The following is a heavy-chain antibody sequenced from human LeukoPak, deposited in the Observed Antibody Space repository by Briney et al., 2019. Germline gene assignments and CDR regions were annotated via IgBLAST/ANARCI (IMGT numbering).Heavy chain of an antibody. J-gene: IGHJ4*02. CDR1: GGTFSSYA. V-gene: IGHV1-69*05. D-gene: IGHD3-22*01. CDR2: IIPIFGTA. Sequence: ASVKVSCKASGGTFSSYAISWVRQAPGQGLEWMGGIIPIFGTANYAQKFQGRVTITTDESTSTAYMELSSLRSEDTAVYYCARVEYYYDSSGYYERYNFDYWGQGTLVTVSS. CDR3: ARVEYYYDSSGYYERYNFDY.